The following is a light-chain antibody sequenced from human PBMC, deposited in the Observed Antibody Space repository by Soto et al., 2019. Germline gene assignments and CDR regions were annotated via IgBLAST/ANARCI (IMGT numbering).Light chain of an antibody. CDR2: EVS. V-gene: IGLV2-14*01. CDR3: SSYRSSRTVI. J-gene: IGLJ2*01. CDR1: SSDLGGYNF. Sequence: SALTQPASVSGSPGQSITISCTGTSSDLGGYNFVSWYQHHPGKAPKLMIYEVSNRPSGVSNRFSGSKSGNTASLTISGLQAEDEADYYCSSYRSSRTVIFGGGTKLTVL.